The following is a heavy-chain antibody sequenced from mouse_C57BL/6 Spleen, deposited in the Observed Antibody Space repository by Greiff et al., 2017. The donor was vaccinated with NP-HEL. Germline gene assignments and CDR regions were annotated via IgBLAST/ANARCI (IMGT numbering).Heavy chain of an antibody. CDR2: IYPRDGST. Sequence: QVQLQQSGPELVKPGASVKLSCKASGYTFTSYDINWVKQRPGQGLEWIGWIYPRDGSTKYNEKFKGKATLTVDTSSSTAYMELHSLTSEDSAVYFCARRRKRRPQAWFAYWGQGTLVTVSA. D-gene: IGHD3-2*02. V-gene: IGHV1-85*01. CDR1: GYTFTSYD. CDR3: ARRRKRRPQAWFAY. J-gene: IGHJ3*01.